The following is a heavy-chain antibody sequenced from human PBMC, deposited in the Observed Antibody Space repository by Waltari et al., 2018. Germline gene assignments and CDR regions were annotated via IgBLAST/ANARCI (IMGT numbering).Heavy chain of an antibody. V-gene: IGHV3-48*03. CDR3: ARVVGAIADY. J-gene: IGHJ4*02. CDR1: GFTFSSYE. D-gene: IGHD1-26*01. Sequence: EVQLVESGGGLVQPGGSLRLSCAASGFTFSSYEMNWVRQAPGKGLEWVSYISSSGSTIYYADSVKSRFTISRDNAKNSLYLQMNSLRAEDTAVYYCARVVGAIADYWGQGTLVTVSS. CDR2: ISSSGSTI.